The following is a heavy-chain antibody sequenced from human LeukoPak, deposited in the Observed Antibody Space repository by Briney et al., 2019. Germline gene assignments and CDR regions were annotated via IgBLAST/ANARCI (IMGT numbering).Heavy chain of an antibody. CDR1: GFIFSPYA. CDR3: ARHSSGSYYTY. Sequence: GGSLRLSCAASGFIFSPYAMNWVRQAPGRGLEWVSYISSTYDIYYSDSVKGRFTISRDNAKNSLYLQMNSLRADDTAMYYCARHSSGSYYTYWGQGTLVTVSS. D-gene: IGHD3-10*01. V-gene: IGHV3-48*04. J-gene: IGHJ4*02. CDR2: ISSTYDI.